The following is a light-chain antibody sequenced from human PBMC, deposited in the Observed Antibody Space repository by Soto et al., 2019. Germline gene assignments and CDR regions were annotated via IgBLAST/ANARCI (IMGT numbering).Light chain of an antibody. CDR2: KAS. V-gene: IGKV1-5*03. CDR3: QQYHSYPLT. CDR1: QSSSAS. J-gene: IGKJ5*01. Sequence: DIQMTQSPSTLSASVGEIVTITCRASQSSSASLAWYQQKPGKAPKLLIYKASNVKSGVPSRFSGSGSGTEFTLTTSSLQPNDFPTYYCQQYHSYPLTFGQGTRLE.